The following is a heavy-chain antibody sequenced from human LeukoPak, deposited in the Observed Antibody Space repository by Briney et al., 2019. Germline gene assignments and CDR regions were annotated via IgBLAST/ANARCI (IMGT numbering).Heavy chain of an antibody. CDR1: GFTFSSYW. D-gene: IGHD2-15*01. Sequence: GGSLRLSCAASGFTFSSYWMSWVRQAPGKGLEWVANINQVGTETFYVDSVKGRFTISRDNAKNSLYLQMSSLRAEDTAVYYCAQLLLRGPTAWGQGTLVAVSS. CDR2: INQVGTET. V-gene: IGHV3-7*01. J-gene: IGHJ4*02. CDR3: AQLLLRGPTA.